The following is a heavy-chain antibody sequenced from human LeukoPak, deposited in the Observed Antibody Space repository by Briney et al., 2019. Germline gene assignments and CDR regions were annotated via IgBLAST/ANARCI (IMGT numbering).Heavy chain of an antibody. CDR3: ARGIVGATTVDY. D-gene: IGHD1-26*01. Sequence: SETLSLTCTVSSGSISSYYWSWIRQPPGKGLEWIGYIYYSGSTNYNPSLKSRVTISVDTSKNQFSLKLSSVTAADTAVYYCARGIVGATTVDYWGQGTLVTVSS. V-gene: IGHV4-59*08. CDR1: SGSISSYY. J-gene: IGHJ4*02. CDR2: IYYSGST.